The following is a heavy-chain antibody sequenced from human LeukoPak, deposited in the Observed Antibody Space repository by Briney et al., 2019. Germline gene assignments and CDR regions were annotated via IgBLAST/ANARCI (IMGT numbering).Heavy chain of an antibody. CDR1: GGSISSGDYY. Sequence: SETLSLTCTVSGGSISSGDYYWSWIRQPPGKGLEWIGYIYYSGSTYYNPSLKSRVTISVDTSENQFSLKLSSVTAADTAVYYCARAPYYYDSSGYPFDYWGQGTLVTVSS. CDR2: IYYSGST. J-gene: IGHJ4*02. CDR3: ARAPYYYDSSGYPFDY. D-gene: IGHD3-22*01. V-gene: IGHV4-30-4*08.